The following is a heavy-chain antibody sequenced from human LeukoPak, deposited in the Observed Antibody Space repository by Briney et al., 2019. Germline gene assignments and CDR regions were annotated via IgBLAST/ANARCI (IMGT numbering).Heavy chain of an antibody. CDR3: ARDKGSYYSYNWFDP. D-gene: IGHD1-26*01. V-gene: IGHV3-23*01. Sequence: GGSLRLSCAASGFTFSSNAMNWVRQAPGKGLEWVSGITGSGDSTYYADSVKGRFTISRDNSKNTLYLQMNSLRAEETAVYFCARDKGSYYSYNWFDPWGQGTLVTVSS. CDR2: ITGSGDST. J-gene: IGHJ5*02. CDR1: GFTFSSNA.